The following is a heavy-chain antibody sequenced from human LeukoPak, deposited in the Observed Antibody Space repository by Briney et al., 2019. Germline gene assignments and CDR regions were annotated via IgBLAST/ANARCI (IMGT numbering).Heavy chain of an antibody. CDR2: MNPNSGNT. V-gene: IGHV1-8*01. D-gene: IGHD2-2*01. J-gene: IGHJ6*03. Sequence: ASVKVSCKASGYTFTSYDINWVRQATGHGLDWMGWMNPNSGNTGYAQKFQGRVTMTRNTSISTAYMELSSLRSEDTAVYYCAIGIGCSSTSCYGCYYYYMDVWGKGTTVTVSS. CDR1: GYTFTSYD. CDR3: AIGIGCSSTSCYGCYYYYMDV.